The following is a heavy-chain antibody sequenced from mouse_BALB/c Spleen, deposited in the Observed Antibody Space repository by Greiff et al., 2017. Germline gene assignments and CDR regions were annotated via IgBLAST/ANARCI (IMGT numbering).Heavy chain of an antibody. CDR1: GFTFSDYY. D-gene: IGHD2-14*01. Sequence: EVKLVESGGGLVKPGGSLKLSCAASGFTFSDYYMYWVRQTPEKRLEWVATISDGGSYTYYPDSVKGRFTISRDNAKNNLYLQMSSLKSEDTAMYYCARVGGYGAMDYWGQGTSVTVSS. J-gene: IGHJ4*01. CDR2: ISDGGSYT. CDR3: ARVGGYGAMDY. V-gene: IGHV5-4*02.